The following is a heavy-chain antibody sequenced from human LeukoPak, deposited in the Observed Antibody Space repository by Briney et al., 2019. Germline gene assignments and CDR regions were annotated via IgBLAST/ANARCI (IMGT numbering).Heavy chain of an antibody. CDR3: AKDQTDYYDSSGYKPFDY. CDR2: IRYDGNRK. D-gene: IGHD3-22*01. CDR1: GFTFSNFG. Sequence: GGSLRLSCAASGFTFSNFGMHWVRQAPGKGLEWVTFIRYDGNRKYYADSVKGRFTISRDNSKNTLYLQMNSLRAEDTAVYYCAKDQTDYYDSSGYKPFDYWGQGTLVTVSS. J-gene: IGHJ4*02. V-gene: IGHV3-30*02.